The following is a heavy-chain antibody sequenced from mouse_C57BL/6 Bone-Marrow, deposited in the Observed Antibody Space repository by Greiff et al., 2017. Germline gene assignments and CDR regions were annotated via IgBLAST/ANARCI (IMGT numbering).Heavy chain of an antibody. D-gene: IGHD1-1*01. CDR3: ARYDYGRRYFAMGD. Sequence: QVQLKQSGAELARPGASVKLSYKASGYTFTSYGISWVKQRTGQGLEWIGEIYPRSGNTYYNEKFKGKATLTADKSYSTAYMELRSLTSEDSAFYFCARYDYGRRYFAMGDYGQVASSTVS. V-gene: IGHV1-81*01. CDR1: GYTFTSYG. J-gene: IGHJ4*01. CDR2: IYPRSGNT.